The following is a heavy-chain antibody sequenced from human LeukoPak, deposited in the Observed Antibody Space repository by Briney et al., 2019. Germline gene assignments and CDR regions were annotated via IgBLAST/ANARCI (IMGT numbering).Heavy chain of an antibody. V-gene: IGHV3-7*02. CDR3: ARQGLLAPTCFFDC. D-gene: IGHD2-8*02. Sequence: GGSLRLSCAASGFTFKNYWMSWVRQAPGKGLDWAADIEQGGSDENYVDYVKGRFSISRDNAKNSLDLQISSLRGEDTALYYSARQGLLAPTCFFDCWGEGTLVT. CDR2: IEQGGSDE. CDR1: GFTFKNYW. J-gene: IGHJ4*02.